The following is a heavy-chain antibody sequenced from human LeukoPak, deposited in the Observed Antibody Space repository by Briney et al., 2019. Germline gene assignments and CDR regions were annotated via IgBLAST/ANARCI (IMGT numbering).Heavy chain of an antibody. J-gene: IGHJ4*02. V-gene: IGHV4-59*08. CDR3: ARRRGSSGTIDY. CDR2: IYYSGNT. CDR1: GGSISSYY. Sequence: SQTLSLTCTVSGGSISSYYWSWIRQPPGKGLEWIGYIYYSGNTNYNPSLKSRVTISVDTSKNQFSLKLSSVTAADTALYYCARRRGSSGTIDYWGQGTLVTVSS. D-gene: IGHD6-19*01.